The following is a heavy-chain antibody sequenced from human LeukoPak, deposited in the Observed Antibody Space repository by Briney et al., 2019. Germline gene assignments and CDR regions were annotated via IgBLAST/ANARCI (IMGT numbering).Heavy chain of an antibody. V-gene: IGHV3-30*03. CDR1: GFTFSSYG. Sequence: PGRSLRLSCAASGFTFSSYGMHWVRQAPGKGLEWVAVISYDGSNKYYADSVKGRFTISRDNSKNTLYLQMNSLRAEDTAVYYCAREGAPGNLQLYEHWGQGTLVTVSS. D-gene: IGHD5-18*01. CDR3: AREGAPGNLQLYEH. J-gene: IGHJ4*02. CDR2: ISYDGSNK.